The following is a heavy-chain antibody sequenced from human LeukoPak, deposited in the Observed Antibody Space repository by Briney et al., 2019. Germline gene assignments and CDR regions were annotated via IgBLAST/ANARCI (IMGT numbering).Heavy chain of an antibody. CDR2: IYYSGST. CDR1: GGSVSSGSYY. Sequence: KTSETLSLTCTVSGGSVSSGSYYWSWIRQPPGKGLEWIGYIYYSGSTNYNPSLKSRVTISVDTSKNQFSLKLSSATAADTAVYYCARVFVLGSLYRYFDLWGRGTLVTVSS. V-gene: IGHV4-61*01. D-gene: IGHD2-21*01. CDR3: ARVFVLGSLYRYFDL. J-gene: IGHJ2*01.